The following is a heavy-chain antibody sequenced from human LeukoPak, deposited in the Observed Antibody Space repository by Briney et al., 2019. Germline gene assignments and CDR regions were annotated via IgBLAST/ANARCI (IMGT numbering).Heavy chain of an antibody. V-gene: IGHV3-11*04. CDR1: GFTFSDYY. CDR2: ISSSGSTI. J-gene: IGHJ4*02. Sequence: GGSLRLSCAASGFTFSDYYMSWIRQAPGKGLEWVSYISSSGSTIYYADSVKGRFTISRDNSKNTLYLQMNSLRAEDTAVYYCARAGELLYYAPYFDYWGQGTLVTVSS. CDR3: ARAGELLYYAPYFDY. D-gene: IGHD3-10*01.